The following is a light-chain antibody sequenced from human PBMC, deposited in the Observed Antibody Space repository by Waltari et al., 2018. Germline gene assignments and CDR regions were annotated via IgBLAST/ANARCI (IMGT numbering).Light chain of an antibody. J-gene: IGLJ2*01. CDR1: NSDIDPFNY. V-gene: IGLV2-11*01. CDR3: SSFPGGSLV. Sequence: QSALTQPRSVSGSPGQSVTISCTKTNSDIDPFNYVSWYQQHPGKAPKLVIYDVRVRASGVPDRFHGSRSGNTPSLIIAGLQPEDESDYYCSSFPGGSLVFGGVTELTVL. CDR2: DVR.